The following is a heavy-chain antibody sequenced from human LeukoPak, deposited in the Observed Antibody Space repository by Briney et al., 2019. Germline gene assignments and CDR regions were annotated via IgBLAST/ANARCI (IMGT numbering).Heavy chain of an antibody. CDR2: ISAYNGNT. D-gene: IGHD3-10*01. CDR3: ARAPRLLWFGELPRDY. V-gene: IGHV1-18*04. CDR1: GYTFTSYG. Sequence: ASVKVSCKASGYTFTSYGISWVRQAPGQGLEWMRWISAYNGNTNYAQKLQGRVTMTTDTSTSTAYMELRSLRSDDAAVYYCARAPRLLWFGELPRDYWGQGTLVTVSS. J-gene: IGHJ4*02.